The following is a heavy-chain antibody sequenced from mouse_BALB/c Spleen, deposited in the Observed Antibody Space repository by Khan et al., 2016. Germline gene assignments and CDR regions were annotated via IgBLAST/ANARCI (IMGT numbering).Heavy chain of an antibody. CDR3: ARELEYYFDY. Sequence: QIQLVQSGPELKKPGETVKISCKASGYTFTDYSMHWVKQAPGKGLKWMGWINTETGEPTYADDFKGRFAFSLETSASTAYLQHNNLKNEDTATYFCARELEYYFDYWGQGTTLTVSS. V-gene: IGHV9-2-1*01. CDR1: GYTFTDYS. J-gene: IGHJ2*01. CDR2: INTETGEP.